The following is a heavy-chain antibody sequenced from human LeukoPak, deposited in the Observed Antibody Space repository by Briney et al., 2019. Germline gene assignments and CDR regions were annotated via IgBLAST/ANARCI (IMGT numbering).Heavy chain of an antibody. CDR3: ARGLFCSGRSCYLYFQH. J-gene: IGHJ1*01. Sequence: GGSLRLSCAASGFTFSSYSINWVRQAPGKGLEWVSYISSSSSNIYYADSVKGRFTISRDNAKNSLYLQMDSLRAEDTAVYYCARGLFCSGRSCYLYFQHWGQGTLVTVSS. CDR2: ISSSSSNI. CDR1: GFTFSSYS. D-gene: IGHD2-15*01. V-gene: IGHV3-48*01.